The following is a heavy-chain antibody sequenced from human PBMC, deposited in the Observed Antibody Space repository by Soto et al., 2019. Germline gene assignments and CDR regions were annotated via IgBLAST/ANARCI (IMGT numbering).Heavy chain of an antibody. J-gene: IGHJ4*02. V-gene: IGHV4-30-4*01. CDR3: ARAGGLRFLEWPPPYYFDY. Sequence: QVQLQQSSPGLVKPSQTLSLTCTVSGGSISSGHYYWSWIRQPPGKGLEWIGYIYYSGSTYYNPSLKRRVTISVDTSKNQFSLKQSSVTAADTAVYYCARAGGLRFLEWPPPYYFDYWGQGTLVTVSS. D-gene: IGHD3-3*01. CDR2: IYYSGST. CDR1: GGSISSGHYY.